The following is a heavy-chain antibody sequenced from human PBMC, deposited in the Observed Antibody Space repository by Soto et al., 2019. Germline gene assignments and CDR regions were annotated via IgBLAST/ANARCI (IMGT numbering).Heavy chain of an antibody. CDR2: ISYDGSNK. Sequence: GGSLRLSCAASGFTFSSYGMHWVRQAPGKGLEWVAVISYDGSNKYYADSVKGRFTISRDNSKNTLYLQMNSLRAEDTAVYYCAKEGNYYDSSGRAYFDYWGQGTTVTVSS. D-gene: IGHD3-22*01. V-gene: IGHV3-30*18. CDR1: GFTFSSYG. J-gene: IGHJ4*02. CDR3: AKEGNYYDSSGRAYFDY.